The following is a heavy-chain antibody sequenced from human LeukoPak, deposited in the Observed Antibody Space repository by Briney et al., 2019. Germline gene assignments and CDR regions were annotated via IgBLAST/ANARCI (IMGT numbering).Heavy chain of an antibody. J-gene: IGHJ5*02. CDR1: GYTFTNYG. CDR2: ISDYNGNT. D-gene: IGHD5-24*01. Sequence: ASVKVTCKASGYTFTNYGISWVRQAPGEGLEWMGWISDYNGNTEYAQKFQGRVTMTTHTSTSTAYMELRSLRSDDTAVYYCARVPLPLRTMDPWGQGPLLPVSS. V-gene: IGHV1-18*01. CDR3: ARVPLPLRTMDP.